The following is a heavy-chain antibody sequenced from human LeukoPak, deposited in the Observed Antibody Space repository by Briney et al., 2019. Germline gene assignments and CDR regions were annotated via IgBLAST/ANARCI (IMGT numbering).Heavy chain of an antibody. CDR2: INGYNGNK. J-gene: IGHJ3*02. V-gene: IGHV1-18*01. Sequence: ASVKVSCKTSGHSFGSYGVSWVRQAPGHGLEGKGWINGYNGNKEYAETLQGRITVTADTSTSTVYMELRSLGSGDTAVYYCARGRMFDAFDTWGQGTLVTVSS. CDR3: ARGRMFDAFDT. D-gene: IGHD3-10*02. CDR1: GHSFGSYG.